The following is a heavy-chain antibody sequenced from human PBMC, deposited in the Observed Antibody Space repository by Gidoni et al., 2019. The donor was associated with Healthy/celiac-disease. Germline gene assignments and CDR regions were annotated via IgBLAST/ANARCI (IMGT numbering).Heavy chain of an antibody. V-gene: IGHV3-7*01. CDR1: GFTFSSYW. CDR3: ARDDFWSTSAFDI. Sequence: EVQLVESGGGLVQPGGSLRLSCAASGFTFSSYWMSWVRQAPGKGLEWVANIKQDGSEKYYVDSVKGRFTISRDNAKNSLYLQMNSLRAEDTAVYYCARDDFWSTSAFDIWGQGTMVTVSS. J-gene: IGHJ3*02. D-gene: IGHD3-3*01. CDR2: IKQDGSEK.